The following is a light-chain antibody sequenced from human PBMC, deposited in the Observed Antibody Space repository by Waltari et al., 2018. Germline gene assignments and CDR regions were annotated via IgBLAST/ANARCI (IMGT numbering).Light chain of an antibody. V-gene: IGKV4-1*01. J-gene: IGKJ4*01. CDR1: RSILKGSDNKNY. Sequence: DIVMTQSPDSLAVSLGERATVSCKSSRSILKGSDNKNYLAWYQQKLGQSPKLLIYWASTRESGVPDRFSGSGSGTDFTLTISSLQAEDVAVYYCQQYYTTVTVTFGGGTKVEVK. CDR2: WAS. CDR3: QQYYTTVTVT.